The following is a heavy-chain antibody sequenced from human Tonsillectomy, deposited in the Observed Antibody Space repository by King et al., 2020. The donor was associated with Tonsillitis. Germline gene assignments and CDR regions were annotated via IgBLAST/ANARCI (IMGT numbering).Heavy chain of an antibody. J-gene: IGHJ4*02. CDR3: ARATLTIPWGRFDY. Sequence: VQLVESGGGVVQPGRSLRLSCAASGFTFSSYAIHWVRQAPDKGLEWVAVISYDGFNTYYADSVKGRFTISRDNSKNTLYLQMNSLRAEDTAVYYCARATLTIPWGRFDYWGQGTLVTVSS. CDR1: GFTFSSYA. V-gene: IGHV3-30-3*01. CDR2: ISYDGFNT. D-gene: IGHD3-10*01.